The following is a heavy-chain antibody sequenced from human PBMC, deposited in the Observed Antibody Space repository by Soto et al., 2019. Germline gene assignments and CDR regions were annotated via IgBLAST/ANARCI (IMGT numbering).Heavy chain of an antibody. CDR2: ISYDGSNK. Sequence: GSLRLSCAASGFTFSSYGMHWVHQAPGKGLEWVAVISYDGSNKYYADSVKGRFTISRDNSKNTLYLQMNSLRAEDTAVYYCAKDRFNWNYFYFDYWGQGTLVTVSS. D-gene: IGHD1-7*01. V-gene: IGHV3-30*18. J-gene: IGHJ4*02. CDR3: AKDRFNWNYFYFDY. CDR1: GFTFSSYG.